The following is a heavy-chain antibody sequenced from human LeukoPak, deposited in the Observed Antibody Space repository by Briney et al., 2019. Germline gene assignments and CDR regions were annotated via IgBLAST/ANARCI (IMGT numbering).Heavy chain of an antibody. Sequence: SETLSLTCTVSGASISSYYWSWIRQPPGKGLEWIGYIYYSGTTNYSPSLKSRVTISLDTSKNQFSLRLSSVTAADTAVYYCARGNWGIFGYWGQGTLVTVSS. CDR3: ARGNWGIFGY. J-gene: IGHJ4*02. V-gene: IGHV4-59*13. CDR2: IYYSGTT. D-gene: IGHD7-27*01. CDR1: GASISSYY.